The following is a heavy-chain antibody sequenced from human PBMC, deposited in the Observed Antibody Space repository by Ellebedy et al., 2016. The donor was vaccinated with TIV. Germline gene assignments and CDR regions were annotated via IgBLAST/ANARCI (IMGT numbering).Heavy chain of an antibody. V-gene: IGHV3-21*01. CDR3: KRDANPSRTTGTGGLDV. CDR1: GFAFSSHS. D-gene: IGHD1-1*01. CDR2: ITKNSDYI. J-gene: IGHJ6*02. Sequence: GESLKISCAASGFAFSSHSMNWVRQAPWKGLEWVSAITKNSDYIYYSDSVRGRFTISRDDAKNSLFLQMNSLRAEDTAMYYCKRDANPSRTTGTGGLDVWGQGTTVTVSS.